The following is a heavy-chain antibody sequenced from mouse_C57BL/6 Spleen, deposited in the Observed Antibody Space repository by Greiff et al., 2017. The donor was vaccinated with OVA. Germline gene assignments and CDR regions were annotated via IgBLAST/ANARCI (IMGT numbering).Heavy chain of an antibody. CDR1: GYTFTDYN. D-gene: IGHD1-1*01. CDR3: ARRTTAVARGYFDY. J-gene: IGHJ2*01. CDR2: INPNNGGT. Sequence: VQLQQSGPELVKPGASVKIPCKASGYTFTDYNMDWVKQSHGKSLEWIGDINPNNGGTIYNQKFKGKATLTVDKSSSTAYMELRSLTSEDTAVYYCARRTTAVARGYFDYWGQGTTLTVSS. V-gene: IGHV1-18*01.